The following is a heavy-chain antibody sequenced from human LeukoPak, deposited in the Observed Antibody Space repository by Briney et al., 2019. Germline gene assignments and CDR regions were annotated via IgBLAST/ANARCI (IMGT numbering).Heavy chain of an antibody. D-gene: IGHD3-10*01. J-gene: IGHJ4*02. V-gene: IGHV4-59*01. CDR2: IYYSGST. CDR1: GDSISGNY. Sequence: SETLSLACSVSGDSISGNYWSWMRQPPGKGLEWIGYIYYSGSTKYNPSLKSRVTMSVDTSKNQFSLNLSSVTAADTAVSYCARSPYYYGSGSYPDYWGQGTLVTVSS. CDR3: ARSPYYYGSGSYPDY.